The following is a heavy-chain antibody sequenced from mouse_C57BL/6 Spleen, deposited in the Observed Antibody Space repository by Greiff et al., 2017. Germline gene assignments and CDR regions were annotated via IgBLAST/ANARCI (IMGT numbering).Heavy chain of an antibody. D-gene: IGHD2-4*01. CDR3: SREGLRRGSYYFDY. CDR1: GYTFTDHT. CDR2: IYPRDGST. V-gene: IGHV1-78*01. Sequence: VQLQQSDAELVKPGASVKISSKVSGYTFTDHTIHWMKQRPEQGLEWIGYIYPRDGSTKYNEKFKGKATLTADKSSSTAYMQLNSLTSEDSAVYFCSREGLRRGSYYFDYWGQGTTLTVSS. J-gene: IGHJ2*01.